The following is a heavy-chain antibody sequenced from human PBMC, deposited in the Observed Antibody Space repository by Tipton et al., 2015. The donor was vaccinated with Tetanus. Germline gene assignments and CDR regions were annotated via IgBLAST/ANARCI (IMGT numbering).Heavy chain of an antibody. CDR2: IYYTGST. D-gene: IGHD3-9*01. CDR3: ARSGYYSRAYYHYRMDV. V-gene: IGHV4-59*12. J-gene: IGHJ6*02. CDR1: GGSMNSYY. Sequence: TLSLTCTVSGGSMNSYYWSWIRQPPGKGLEWIGYIYYTGSTNYNPSLKSGVTISVDTSKNQFSLNLSSVTAADTAVYYCARSGYYSRAYYHYRMDVWGQGTTVSVSS.